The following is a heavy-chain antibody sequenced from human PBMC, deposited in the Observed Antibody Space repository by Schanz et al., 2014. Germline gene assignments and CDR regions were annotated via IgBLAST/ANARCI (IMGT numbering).Heavy chain of an antibody. CDR1: GFTFSSYA. J-gene: IGHJ4*02. CDR2: IWYDGSNK. V-gene: IGHV3-33*08. D-gene: IGHD1-26*01. CDR3: AQDHATESYYSAGPTIDY. Sequence: QVQLVESGGGVVQPGRSLRLSCAASGFTFSSYALHWVRQAPGKGLEWAAVIWYDGSNKYYADSVKGRFNSSRDNSKNTLLLQMNSLRAEDTAVYYCAQDHATESYYSAGPTIDYWGQGTLLTVSS.